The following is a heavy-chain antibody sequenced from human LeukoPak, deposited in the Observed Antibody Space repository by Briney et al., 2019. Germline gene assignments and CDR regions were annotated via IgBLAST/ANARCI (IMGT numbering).Heavy chain of an antibody. CDR2: ISADNGNT. D-gene: IGHD3-10*01. CDR1: GYTFTSYA. CDR3: ARTRPDITMVRGKIHWYFDL. J-gene: IGHJ2*01. Sequence: ASVNVSCKASGYTFTSYAMHWVRHAPGQGLEWMGWISADNGNTNYAQTLQGRVTMTTDTCTSTAYMELRSLRTNDTAVYYLARTRPDITMVRGKIHWYFDLWGRGTLVTVSS. V-gene: IGHV1-18*01.